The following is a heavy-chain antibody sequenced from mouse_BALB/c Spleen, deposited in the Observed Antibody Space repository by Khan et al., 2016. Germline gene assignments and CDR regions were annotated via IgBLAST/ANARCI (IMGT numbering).Heavy chain of an antibody. CDR2: IYPGVGDT. V-gene: IGHV1-80*01. Sequence: QVQLKQSGAELVRPGSSVKISCKASGYVFSSYWMNWVKPRPGQGLEWIGQIYPGVGDTYYNGKFTVIVSLTADNSSSTAYMQLSSLTSEDSAVSVCARGSALADWGQGTLV. D-gene: IGHD1-1*02. CDR3: ARGSALAD. J-gene: IGHJ3*01. CDR1: GYVFSSYW.